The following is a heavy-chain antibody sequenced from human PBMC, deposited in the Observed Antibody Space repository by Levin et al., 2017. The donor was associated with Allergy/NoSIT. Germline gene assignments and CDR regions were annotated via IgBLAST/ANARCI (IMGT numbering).Heavy chain of an antibody. CDR2: INNDGSSI. Sequence: GGSLRLSCAASGFTFSGYWMHWVRQAPGKGLVWVSRINNDGSSISYADSVEGRFTISRDNAKNTLYLQMNSLRVEDTAVYYCARDRVGPRSWFDPWGQGTLVTVSS. D-gene: IGHD1-26*01. J-gene: IGHJ5*02. CDR1: GFTFSGYW. CDR3: ARDRVGPRSWFDP. V-gene: IGHV3-74*01.